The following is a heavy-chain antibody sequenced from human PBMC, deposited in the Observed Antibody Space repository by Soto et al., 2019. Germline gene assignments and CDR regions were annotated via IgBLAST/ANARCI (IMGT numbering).Heavy chain of an antibody. Sequence: QITLKESGPALVKPTQPLTLTCTFSGFSLNSAGVAVGWVRQPPGKTLEWVALMYWDDDRRYSPSLESRLTITKDTSKNQVVLGMTNMDPVDTATYYCAHMDVVTALDCFDIWGQGTMVTVSS. V-gene: IGHV2-5*02. CDR2: MYWDDDR. J-gene: IGHJ3*02. CDR1: GFSLNSAGVA. D-gene: IGHD2-21*02. CDR3: AHMDVVTALDCFDI.